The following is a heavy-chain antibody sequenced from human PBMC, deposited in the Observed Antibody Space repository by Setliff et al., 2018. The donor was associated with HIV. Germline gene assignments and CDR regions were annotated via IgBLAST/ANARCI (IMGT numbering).Heavy chain of an antibody. V-gene: IGHV3-74*01. CDR1: GFTFSYYW. D-gene: IGHD3-3*01. CDR2: IGSDGTTV. CDR3: AKDVCSGYYGYDM. Sequence: PGGSLRLSCETSGFTFSYYWMHWVRQAPGKGLMWVAHIGSDGTTVTYADSVKGRFTISRDNAKNTLYLQMNSLRVEDTAVYYCAKDVCSGYYGYDMWGQGTMVTVSS. J-gene: IGHJ3*02.